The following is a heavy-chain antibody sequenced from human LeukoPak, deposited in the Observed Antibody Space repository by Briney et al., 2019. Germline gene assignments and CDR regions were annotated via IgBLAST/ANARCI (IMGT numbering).Heavy chain of an antibody. V-gene: IGHV3-30*18. D-gene: IGHD3-10*01. CDR1: GFTFSSYG. Sequence: GGSLRLSCAASGFTFSSYGMHWVRQAPGKGLEWVAVISYDGSNKYYADSVKGRFTISRDNSKNTLYLQMNSLRAEDTAVYYCAKGYAVNYYGSGSYSEYFQHWGQGILVTVSS. CDR3: AKGYAVNYYGSGSYSEYFQH. CDR2: ISYDGSNK. J-gene: IGHJ1*01.